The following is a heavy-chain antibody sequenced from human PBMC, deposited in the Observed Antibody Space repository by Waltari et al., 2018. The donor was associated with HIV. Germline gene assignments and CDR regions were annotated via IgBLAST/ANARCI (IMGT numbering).Heavy chain of an antibody. CDR3: ARDLELGSGPYYYYGMDV. CDR1: GYTFISYG. CDR2: ISAYNGNT. D-gene: IGHD1-1*01. J-gene: IGHJ6*02. V-gene: IGHV1-18*01. Sequence: QVHLVQSGAEVKKPGASVKVSCKASGYTFISYGISWVRQAPGPGLEWMGWISAYNGNTNYAQKLQGRVTMTTDTSTSTAYMELRSLRSDDTAVYYCARDLELGSGPYYYYGMDVWGRGTTVTVSS.